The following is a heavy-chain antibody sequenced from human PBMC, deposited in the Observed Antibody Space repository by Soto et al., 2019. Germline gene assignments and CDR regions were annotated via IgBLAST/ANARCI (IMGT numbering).Heavy chain of an antibody. CDR2: ISSSGEST. CDR3: AKNFWNGYYYFDS. V-gene: IGHV3-23*01. D-gene: IGHD3-3*01. Sequence: AGSGFTFSSYHMSWVRQAPGKGLEWVSTISSSGESTYYADSVKGRFTVSRDNSKNAVSLQMNGLGAEDTAVYYCAKNFWNGYYYFDSWGHGTLVTVSS. CDR1: GFTFSSYH. J-gene: IGHJ4*01.